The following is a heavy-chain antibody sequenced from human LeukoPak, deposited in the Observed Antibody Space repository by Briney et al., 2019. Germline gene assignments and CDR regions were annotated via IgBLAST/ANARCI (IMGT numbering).Heavy chain of an antibody. D-gene: IGHD5/OR15-5a*01. CDR1: GFTFNTYA. J-gene: IGHJ4*02. V-gene: IGHV3-30*02. Sequence: GGSLRLSCTASGFTFNTYAMHWVRQAPGKGLEWVALVRYDESNKYYANSVRGRFTISRDNSENTLYLQMNSLKTEDTAVYYCARPGVSSVVGYYFDNWGQGTLVTVSA. CDR2: VRYDESNK. CDR3: ARPGVSSVVGYYFDN.